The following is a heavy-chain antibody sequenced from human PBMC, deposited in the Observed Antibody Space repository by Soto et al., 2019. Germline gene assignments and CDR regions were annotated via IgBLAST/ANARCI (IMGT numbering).Heavy chain of an antibody. V-gene: IGHV4-61*01. CDR3: AREGNLGRWLQPLDF. Sequence: SETLSLTCTVSGGSVSSTSYYWSWIRQPPGKGLEWIGFIYYSGSTNYNPSLKSRVTMSLDTSKNQFSLRLISVTAADTAKYFCAREGNLGRWLQPLDFWGQGTLVTVSS. CDR2: IYYSGST. D-gene: IGHD5-12*01. CDR1: GGSVSSTSYY. J-gene: IGHJ4*02.